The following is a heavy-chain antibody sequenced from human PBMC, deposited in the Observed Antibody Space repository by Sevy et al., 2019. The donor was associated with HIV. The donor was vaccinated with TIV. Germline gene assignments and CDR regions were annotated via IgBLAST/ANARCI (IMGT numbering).Heavy chain of an antibody. CDR3: TRLGYGDSLRYDGMDV. CDR1: GGSISSYY. CDR2: IYTSGST. J-gene: IGHJ6*02. V-gene: IGHV4-4*07. D-gene: IGHD4-17*01. Sequence: SETLSLTCTVSGGSISSYYWSWIRQPAGKGLEWIGRIYTSGSTNYNPSLKSRVTMSVDTSKNQFSLKLSSVTAADTAVYYCTRLGYGDSLRYDGMDVWGQGTTVTVSS.